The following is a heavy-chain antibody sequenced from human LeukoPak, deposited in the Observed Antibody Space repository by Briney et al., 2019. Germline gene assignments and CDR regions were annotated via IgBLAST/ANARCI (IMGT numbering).Heavy chain of an antibody. CDR3: ARVVMYYDFWSVYSE. CDR2: INPNSGGT. J-gene: IGHJ4*02. CDR1: GYTFTGYY. V-gene: IGHV1-2*04. Sequence: ASVKVSCKASGYTFTGYYMHWVRQAPGQGLEWMGWINPNSGGTNYAQKFQGWVTMTRDTSISTAYMELSRLRSDDTAVYYCARVVMYYDFWSVYSEWGQGTLVTVSS. D-gene: IGHD3-3*01.